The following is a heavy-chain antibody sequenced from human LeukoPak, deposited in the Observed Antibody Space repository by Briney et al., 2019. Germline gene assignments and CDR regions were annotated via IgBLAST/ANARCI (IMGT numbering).Heavy chain of an antibody. J-gene: IGHJ4*02. Sequence: LRLSCAASGFTFSSYALSWIRQHPGKGLEWIGYIYYSGSTYYNPSLKSRVTISVDTSKNQFSLKLSSVTAADTAVYYCARVNPPLPQHAEQWLVFDYWGQGTLVTVSS. CDR3: ARVNPPLPQHAEQWLVFDY. CDR2: IYYSGST. D-gene: IGHD6-19*01. CDR1: GFTFSSYA. V-gene: IGHV4-31*02.